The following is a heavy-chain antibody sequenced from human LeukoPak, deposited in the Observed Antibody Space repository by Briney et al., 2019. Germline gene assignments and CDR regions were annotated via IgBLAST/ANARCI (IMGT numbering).Heavy chain of an antibody. V-gene: IGHV1-69*10. CDR3: ARVPDYYYFMDV. CDR2: IIPIFGIA. Sequence: SVKVSCKASGGTFSSYAISWVRQAPGQGLEWMGGIIPIFGIANYAQKFQGRVTITADKSTSTAYMELSSLRSEDTAVYYCARVPDYYYFMDVWGKGTTVTVSS. J-gene: IGHJ6*03. CDR1: GGTFSSYA.